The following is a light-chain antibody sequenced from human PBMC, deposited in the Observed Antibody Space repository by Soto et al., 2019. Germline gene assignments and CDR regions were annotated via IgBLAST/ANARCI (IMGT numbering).Light chain of an antibody. V-gene: IGLV1-47*01. Sequence: QSVLTQPPSASGTPGQRVTISCSGSSSNIGSNDAFWYQQLPGTAPKLLIYRSNQRPSGVPDRFSRSKSGTSASLAISGLRSEDEADYYCASWDYSLSGVLFGGGTKLTVL. CDR1: SSNIGSND. CDR2: RSN. CDR3: ASWDYSLSGVL. J-gene: IGLJ2*01.